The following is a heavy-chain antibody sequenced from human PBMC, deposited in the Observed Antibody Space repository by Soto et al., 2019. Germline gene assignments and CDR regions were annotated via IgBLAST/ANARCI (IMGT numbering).Heavy chain of an antibody. D-gene: IGHD2-8*01. CDR1: GGSFSGYY. CDR2: INHSGST. Sequence: QVQLQQWGAGLLKPSETLSLTCAVYGGSFSGYYWRWTRQPPGKGLEWMGEINHSGSTNYNPSPNSRVTISVDTSKNQFSLKLSSVTAADTAVYYCARGLSRNIVLMVYAIANWFDPLGQGTLVTVSS. J-gene: IGHJ5*02. V-gene: IGHV4-34*01. CDR3: ARGLSRNIVLMVYAIANWFDP.